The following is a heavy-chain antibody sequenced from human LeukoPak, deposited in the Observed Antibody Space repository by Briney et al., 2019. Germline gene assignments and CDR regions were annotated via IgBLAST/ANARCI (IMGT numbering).Heavy chain of an antibody. Sequence: GRSLRLSCAASGFTFSSYGMHWVRQAPGKGLEWVAVIWYDGSNKYYADSVKGRFTISRDNSKNTLYLQMNSLRAEDTAVYYCARGGRFLEWQYMDVWGNGTTVTVSS. J-gene: IGHJ6*03. V-gene: IGHV3-33*01. CDR1: GFTFSSYG. CDR3: ARGGRFLEWQYMDV. CDR2: IWYDGSNK. D-gene: IGHD3-3*01.